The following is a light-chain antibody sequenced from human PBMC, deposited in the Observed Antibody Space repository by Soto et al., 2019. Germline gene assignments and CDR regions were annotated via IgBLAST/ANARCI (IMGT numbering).Light chain of an antibody. CDR1: SSNIGAGYD. CDR3: QSYDSSLSGYGV. V-gene: IGLV1-40*01. J-gene: IGLJ2*01. CDR2: GNS. Sequence: QSVLTQPPSVSGAPGQRVTISCTGSSSNIGAGYDVHWYQQLPGTAPKLLIYGNSNRPSEVPDRFSGSKSGTSASLAITGLQAEDEADYYCQSYDSSLSGYGVFGGGTKLTVL.